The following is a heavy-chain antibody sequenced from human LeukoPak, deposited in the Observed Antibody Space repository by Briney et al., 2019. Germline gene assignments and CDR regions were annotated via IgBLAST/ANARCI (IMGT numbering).Heavy chain of an antibody. CDR3: ARSKVSGSYNRHGYYCMDV. D-gene: IGHD3-10*01. J-gene: IGHJ6*03. V-gene: IGHV1-24*01. Sequence: ASVKVSCKVSGYTLTELSMHWVRQAPGKGLEWMGWINPNSGGTNYAQKFQGRVTITADKSTSTAYMELSSLRSEDTAVYYCARSKVSGSYNRHGYYCMDVWGKGTTVTVSS. CDR1: GYTLTELS. CDR2: INPNSGGT.